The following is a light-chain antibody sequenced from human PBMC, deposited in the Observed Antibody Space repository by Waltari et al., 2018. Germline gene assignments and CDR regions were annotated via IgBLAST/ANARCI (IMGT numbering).Light chain of an antibody. V-gene: IGKV4-1*01. Sequence: DIVMTQSPDSLAVSLGERATINCKSNQSLLYSSNKKNYLAWYQQKAGQPPKLLIYWASTREYGVPDRFSASGSGTDFTLTISSLQAEDVAVYYCQQYYTSPYTFGQGTKLEIK. CDR2: WAS. CDR1: QSLLYSSNKKNY. CDR3: QQYYTSPYT. J-gene: IGKJ2*01.